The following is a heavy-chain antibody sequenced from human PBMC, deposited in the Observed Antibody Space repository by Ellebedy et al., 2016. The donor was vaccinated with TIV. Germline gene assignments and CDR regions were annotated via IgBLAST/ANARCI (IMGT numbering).Heavy chain of an antibody. V-gene: IGHV5-51*01. CDR3: VRPRLMGIQQDAFDM. J-gene: IGHJ3*02. CDR2: IYPRDSKT. CDR1: GYNFLWYW. Sequence: GGSLKISCQGYGYNFLWYWIAWVRQRPGKGLEWMGIIYPRDSKTQYSPAFQGQVTISADTSISTAYLQWSSLRASDTATYYCVRPRLMGIQQDAFDMWGRGTTVTVSS. D-gene: IGHD6-13*01.